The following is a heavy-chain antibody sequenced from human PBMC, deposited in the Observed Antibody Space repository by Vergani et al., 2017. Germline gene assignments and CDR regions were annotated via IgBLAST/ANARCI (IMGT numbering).Heavy chain of an antibody. CDR1: GYTFTSYA. CDR3: ARVIAVAVTLHNWFDP. V-gene: IGHV1-3*01. D-gene: IGHD6-19*01. CDR2: INAGNGNT. Sequence: QVQLVQSGAEVKKPGASVKVSCKASGYTFTSYAMHWVRQAPGQRLEWMGWINAGNGNTKYSQKFQGRVTITRDTSASTAYMELSSLRSEDTAVYYCARVIAVAVTLHNWFDPWGQGTLVTVSS. J-gene: IGHJ5*02.